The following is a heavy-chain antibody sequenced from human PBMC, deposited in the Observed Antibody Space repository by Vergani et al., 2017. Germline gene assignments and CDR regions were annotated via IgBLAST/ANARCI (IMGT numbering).Heavy chain of an antibody. D-gene: IGHD4-11*01. CDR1: GGSISSGSYY. CDR2: IYYSGST. Sequence: QVQLQESGPGLVKPSQTLSLTCTVSGGSISSGSYYWSWIRQHPGKGLAWIGYIYYSGSTYYNPSLKSRVTISVDTSKKQVSLKLSSVTAADTAVYYCARGVCNYEIGPTIYYFDYWGQGTLVTVSS. J-gene: IGHJ4*02. V-gene: IGHV4-31*03. CDR3: ARGVCNYEIGPTIYYFDY.